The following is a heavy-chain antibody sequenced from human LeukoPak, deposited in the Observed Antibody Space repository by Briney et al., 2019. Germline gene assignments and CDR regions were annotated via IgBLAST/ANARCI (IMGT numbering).Heavy chain of an antibody. CDR1: GGSISSGDYY. CDR3: ARDSTGNQNGQIDSSGWYFDY. Sequence: PSQTLSLTCTVSGGSISSGDYYWSWLRQPRGKGLQWFGYIYYSGSTYYNPSLKSRVTISVDTSKNQFSLKLSSVTAADTAVYYCARDSTGNQNGQIDSSGWYFDYWGQGTLVTVSS. V-gene: IGHV4-30-4*08. D-gene: IGHD6-19*01. J-gene: IGHJ4*02. CDR2: IYYSGST.